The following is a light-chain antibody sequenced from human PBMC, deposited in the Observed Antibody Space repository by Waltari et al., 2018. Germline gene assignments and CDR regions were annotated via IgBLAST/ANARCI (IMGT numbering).Light chain of an antibody. CDR1: QGISSW. V-gene: IGKV1-12*01. Sequence: DIQMTQSPSSLSASVGDKVTITCRASQGISSWLALYQQKPGKAPKLLIYDASSLQSGVPSRFSGSGSGTDYTLTISSLQPEDFATYYCQQGYNTPRTFGQGTKVEIK. J-gene: IGKJ1*01. CDR3: QQGYNTPRT. CDR2: DAS.